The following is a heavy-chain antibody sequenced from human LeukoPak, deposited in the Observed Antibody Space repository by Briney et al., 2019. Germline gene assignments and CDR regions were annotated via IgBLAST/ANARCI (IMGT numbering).Heavy chain of an antibody. CDR3: ARGRIAAAGIFY. D-gene: IGHD6-13*01. CDR1: GYTFTSYA. CDR2: MNPNSGNT. J-gene: IGHJ4*02. Sequence: GASVKVSCKASGYTFTSYAMNWVRQAPGQGLEWMGWMNPNSGNTGYAQKFQGRVTITRNTSISTAYMELSSLRSEDTAVYYCARGRIAAAGIFYWGQGTLVTVSS. V-gene: IGHV1-8*03.